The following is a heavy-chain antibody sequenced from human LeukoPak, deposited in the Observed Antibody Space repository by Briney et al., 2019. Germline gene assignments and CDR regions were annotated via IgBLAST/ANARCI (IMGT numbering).Heavy chain of an antibody. CDR3: AQWLVRGY. V-gene: IGHV3-7*01. D-gene: IGHD6-19*01. CDR1: GFTFTTYW. Sequence: GGSLRLSCASSGFTFTTYWMSWVRQAPGKGLEWVANINEDGSEENYVDSVRGRFTISRDNAKNSLYLRMNSLRAEDTAVYYCAQWLVRGYWGQGTLVTVSS. CDR2: INEDGSEE. J-gene: IGHJ4*02.